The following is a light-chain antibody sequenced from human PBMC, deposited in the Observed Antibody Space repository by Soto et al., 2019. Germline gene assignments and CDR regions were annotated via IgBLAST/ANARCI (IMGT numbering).Light chain of an antibody. CDR1: QTILTY. CDR2: ATS. CDR3: QQSFTTPS. J-gene: IGKJ5*01. Sequence: DIQMTQSPSSLSASVGDRVTITCRASQTILTYLNWYQQKPGKAPKLLIYATSNLQSGVPSRFSGRGFGTDFTLTISSLQPEDFATYYCQQSFTTPSFGQGTRLEIK. V-gene: IGKV1-39*01.